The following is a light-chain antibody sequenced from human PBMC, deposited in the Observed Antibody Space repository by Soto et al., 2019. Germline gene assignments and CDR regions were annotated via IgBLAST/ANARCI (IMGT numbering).Light chain of an antibody. V-gene: IGLV2-14*01. CDR3: SSYTGSSTSVV. CDR2: DVS. CDR1: SSDVGGYNH. J-gene: IGLJ2*01. Sequence: QSALTQPASVSGSPGQSITISCTGTSSDVGGYNHVSWYQQHPGKAPKLIIYDVSNRPSGVSDRFSGSKSGNTASLTISGLQAEDEADYYCSSYTGSSTSVVFGGGTKLTVL.